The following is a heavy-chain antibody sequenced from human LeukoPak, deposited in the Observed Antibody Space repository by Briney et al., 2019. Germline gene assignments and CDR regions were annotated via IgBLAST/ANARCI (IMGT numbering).Heavy chain of an antibody. V-gene: IGHV4-4*09. CDR3: ARTYSSSSNFDY. D-gene: IGHD6-13*01. J-gene: IGHJ4*02. CDR2: IYSSGST. CDR1: GGSISSYY. Sequence: SETLSLTCTVSGGSISSYYWSWIRQPPGKGLEWIGYIYSSGSTNYNPSLKSRVTISVDTSKKQFSLKLSSVTAAGTALYYCARTYSSSSNFDYWGQGTLVTVSS.